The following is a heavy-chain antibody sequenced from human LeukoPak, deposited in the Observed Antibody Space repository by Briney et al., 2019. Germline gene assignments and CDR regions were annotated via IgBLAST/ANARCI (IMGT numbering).Heavy chain of an antibody. Sequence: ASVKVSCKASGYTFTGYYMHWGRQAPGQGLEWMGWINPNSGGTNYAQKFQGRVTMTRDTSISTAYMELSRLRSDDTAVYYCARDVAVAGYFQHWGQGTLVTVSS. CDR3: ARDVAVAGYFQH. CDR2: INPNSGGT. D-gene: IGHD6-19*01. CDR1: GYTFTGYY. V-gene: IGHV1-2*02. J-gene: IGHJ1*01.